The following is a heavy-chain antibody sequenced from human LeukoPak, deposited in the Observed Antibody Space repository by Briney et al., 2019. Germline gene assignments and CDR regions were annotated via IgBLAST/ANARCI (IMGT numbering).Heavy chain of an antibody. J-gene: IGHJ4*02. V-gene: IGHV4-34*01. Sequence: SETLSLTCAVSGGSFRGYYWSWIRQPPGKGLEWMGEINHSGSTNYNPSLKSRVTISVDTSKNQLSLKLSSVTDADTAVYYCARGLSGWYGGAYDYWGQGTLVTVSS. CDR1: GGSFRGYY. D-gene: IGHD6-19*01. CDR2: INHSGST. CDR3: ARGLSGWYGGAYDY.